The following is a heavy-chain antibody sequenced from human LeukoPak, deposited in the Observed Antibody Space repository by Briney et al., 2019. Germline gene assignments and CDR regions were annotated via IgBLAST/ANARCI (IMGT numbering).Heavy chain of an antibody. J-gene: IGHJ4*02. CDR3: ASGGSWSISVGDIGRYYFDY. V-gene: IGHV1-69*04. D-gene: IGHD3-10*01. CDR1: GGTFSSYA. CDR2: IIPILGIA. Sequence: GSSVKVSCKASGGTFSSYAISWVRQAPGQGLEWMGRIIPILGIANYAQKFQGRVTITADKSTSTAYMELSSQRSEDTAVYYCASGGSWSISVGDIGRYYFDYWGQGTLVTVSS.